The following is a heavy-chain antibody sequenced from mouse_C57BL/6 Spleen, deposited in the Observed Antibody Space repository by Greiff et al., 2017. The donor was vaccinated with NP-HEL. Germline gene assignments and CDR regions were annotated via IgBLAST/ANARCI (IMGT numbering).Heavy chain of an antibody. J-gene: IGHJ2*01. CDR1: GFTFSSYA. CDR3: TRGDDPFFDY. Sequence: DVMLVESGEGLVKPGGSLKLSCAASGFTFSSYAMSWVRQTPEKRLEWVAYISSGGDYIYYADTVKGRFTISRDNARNTLYLQMSSLKSEDTAMYYCTRGDDPFFDYWGQGTTLTVSS. V-gene: IGHV5-9-1*02. CDR2: ISSGGDYI.